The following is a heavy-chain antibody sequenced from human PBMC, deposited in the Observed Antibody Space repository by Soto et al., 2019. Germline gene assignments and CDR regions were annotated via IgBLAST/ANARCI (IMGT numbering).Heavy chain of an antibody. J-gene: IGHJ4*02. CDR3: VKDDDQWLDH. V-gene: IGHV3-23*01. D-gene: IGHD5-12*01. CDR1: GFTFSSYA. CDR2: IGGDGSDK. Sequence: GGSLRLSCAAAGFTFSSYAMSWVRQAPGMGLEWVSGIGGDGSDKYYAASVKGRFTISRDNSQNMVYLLLNGLRSDDTAVYYCVKDDDQWLDHWGQGTLVTVSS.